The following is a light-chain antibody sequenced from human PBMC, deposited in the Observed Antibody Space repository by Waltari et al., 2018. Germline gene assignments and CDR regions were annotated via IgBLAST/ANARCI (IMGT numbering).Light chain of an antibody. J-gene: IGLJ2*01. CDR3: QVSDSKNEHVV. CDR1: NIGSNS. CDR2: CDD. V-gene: IGLV3-21*02. Sequence: SYVLTQPPSVSVAPGQTARIPCEGDNIGSNSIHWYQQRPGQAPLLVIYCDDDRPSGIPGRCTGGNSGNTATLAISRGEVGDEADYYCQVSDSKNEHVVFGGGTSLTVL.